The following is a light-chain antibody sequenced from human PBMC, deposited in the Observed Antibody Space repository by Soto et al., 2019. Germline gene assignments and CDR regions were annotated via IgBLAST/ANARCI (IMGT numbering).Light chain of an antibody. V-gene: IGLV2-14*01. CDR3: SSSSVGSPS. J-gene: IGLJ1*01. CDR2: DAS. CDR1: SSDIGGYNY. Sequence: QSVLTPPASMSGSPGQTVTISCAGTSSDIGGYNYVSWYQHHPGKAPKLIIYDASSRPSLVSQRFSGSNSGNTASLTISGLQAEDEADSYCSSSSVGSPSIGTGT.